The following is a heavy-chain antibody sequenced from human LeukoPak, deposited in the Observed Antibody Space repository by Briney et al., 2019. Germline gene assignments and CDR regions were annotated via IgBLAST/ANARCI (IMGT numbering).Heavy chain of an antibody. CDR2: IYYAGRT. V-gene: IGHV4-59*08. Sequence: SETLSLTCTVSRDSITNYYWSWLRQSPGKGLEWIGFIYYAGRTHYNPSLESRVTISVDTSKNQFSLKLSSVTAADTAVYYCARQGYCGGDCYSFDYWGQGTLVTVSS. D-gene: IGHD2-21*02. J-gene: IGHJ4*02. CDR1: RDSITNYY. CDR3: ARQGYCGGDCYSFDY.